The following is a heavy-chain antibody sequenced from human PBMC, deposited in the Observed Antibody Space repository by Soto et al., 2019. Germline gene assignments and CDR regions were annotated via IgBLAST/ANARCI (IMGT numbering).Heavy chain of an antibody. D-gene: IGHD3-10*01. V-gene: IGHV3-30-3*01. CDR3: AREAGRYSSFGY. CDR1: GFTFSSYA. Sequence: QVPLVESGGGVVQPGRSLRLSCAASGFTFSSYAMHWVRQAPGKGLEWVAVISYDGNNKYYADSVKGRFTMSRDNSKNTMYLQMNSLRAEDTAVYYCAREAGRYSSFGYWVQGTLVTVSS. J-gene: IGHJ4*02. CDR2: ISYDGNNK.